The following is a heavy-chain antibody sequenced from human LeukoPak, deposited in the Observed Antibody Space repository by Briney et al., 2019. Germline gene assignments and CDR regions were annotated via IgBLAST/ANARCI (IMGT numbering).Heavy chain of an antibody. CDR3: ARVYSSTSCFDV. J-gene: IGHJ6*02. Sequence: KPSETLSLSCAVYGGSFSGYYWSWIRQPSGKGLEWIGEINHSGSTNYNPSLKSRVTISVDTSKNQFSLKLSSVTAADTAVYYCARVYSSTSCFDVWGQGTTVTVSS. CDR1: GGSFSGYY. CDR2: INHSGST. V-gene: IGHV4-34*01. D-gene: IGHD2-2*01.